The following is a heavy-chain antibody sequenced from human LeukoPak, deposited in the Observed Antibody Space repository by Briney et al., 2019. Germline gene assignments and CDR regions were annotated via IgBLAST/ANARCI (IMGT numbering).Heavy chain of an antibody. Sequence: SETLSLTCTVSGGSISSYYWSWIRQPPGKGLEWIGYIYYSGSTNYIPSLKSRVTISVDTSKNQFSLKLSSVTAADTAVYYCARAAGSSGWYFFYGMDVWGQGTTVTVSS. J-gene: IGHJ6*02. CDR2: IYYSGST. CDR1: GGSISSYY. V-gene: IGHV4-59*01. CDR3: ARAAGSSGWYFFYGMDV. D-gene: IGHD6-19*01.